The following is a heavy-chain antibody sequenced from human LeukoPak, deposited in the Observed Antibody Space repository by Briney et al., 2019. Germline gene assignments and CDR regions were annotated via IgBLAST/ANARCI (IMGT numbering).Heavy chain of an antibody. CDR1: GFTFSSYS. D-gene: IGHD3-16*02. CDR3: AKSRNYDYVWGSYRRDAFDI. CDR2: ISSSSSYI. V-gene: IGHV3-21*01. Sequence: GGSLRLSCAAPGFTFSSYSMNWVRQAPGKGLEWVSSISSSSSYIYYADSVKGRFTISRDNAKNSLYLQMNSLRAEDTAVYYCAKSRNYDYVWGSYRRDAFDIWGQGTMVTVSS. J-gene: IGHJ3*02.